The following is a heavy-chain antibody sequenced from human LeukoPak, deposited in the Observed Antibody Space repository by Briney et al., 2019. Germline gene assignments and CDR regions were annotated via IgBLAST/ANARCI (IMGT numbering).Heavy chain of an antibody. Sequence: SETLSLTCTVSGGSMSSYYWGWIRQPPGKGLEWIGSIYYSGSTYYNPSLKSRVTISVDTSKNQFSLKLSSVTAADTAVYYCARHTSYLDYSQIDGPFDYWGQGTLVTVSS. CDR1: GGSMSSYY. V-gene: IGHV4-39*01. CDR2: IYYSGST. J-gene: IGHJ4*02. D-gene: IGHD4/OR15-4a*01. CDR3: ARHTSYLDYSQIDGPFDY.